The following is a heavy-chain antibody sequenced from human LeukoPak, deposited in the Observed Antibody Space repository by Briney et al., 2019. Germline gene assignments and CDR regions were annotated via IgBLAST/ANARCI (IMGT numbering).Heavy chain of an antibody. J-gene: IGHJ4*02. Sequence: PGGSLRLSCAASGFTFSSYWMNWARQAPGKGLEWVASINHNGNVNYYVDSVKGRFTISRDNAKNSLYPQMSNLRAEDTAVYYCARDAHYDFWSGYYSTWPLGYWGQGTLVTVSS. CDR1: GFTFSSYW. V-gene: IGHV3-7*03. CDR2: INHNGNVN. D-gene: IGHD3-3*01. CDR3: ARDAHYDFWSGYYSTWPLGY.